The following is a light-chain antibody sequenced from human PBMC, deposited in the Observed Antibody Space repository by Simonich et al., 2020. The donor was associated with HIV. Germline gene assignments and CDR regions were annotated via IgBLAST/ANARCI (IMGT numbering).Light chain of an antibody. J-gene: IGKJ2*01. CDR3: QEYYSTPYT. V-gene: IGKV4-1*01. CDR1: KSVLYSSNNKNY. CDR2: WAS. Sequence: DIVMTQSPDSLAVSLGERATINCKSSKSVLYSSNNKNYLAWYQQKPGQPPKLLIYWASTRESGVPDRFSGGGSGSDFTLTISSLQAEDVAVYYCQEYYSTPYTFGQGTKVEIK.